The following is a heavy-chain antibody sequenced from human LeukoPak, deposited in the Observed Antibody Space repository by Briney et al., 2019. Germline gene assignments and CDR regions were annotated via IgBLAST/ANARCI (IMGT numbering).Heavy chain of an antibody. CDR2: ISGSGGST. CDR1: GFTFSSYA. J-gene: IGHJ4*02. CDR3: AREGFYYDSSGYYSAVDY. D-gene: IGHD3-22*01. V-gene: IGHV3-23*01. Sequence: GGSLRLACAASGFTFSSYAMSWVRQAPGKGLEWVSAISGSGGSTYYADSVKGRFTISRDNSKNTLYLQMNSLRAEDTAVYYCAREGFYYDSSGYYSAVDYWGQGTLVTVSS.